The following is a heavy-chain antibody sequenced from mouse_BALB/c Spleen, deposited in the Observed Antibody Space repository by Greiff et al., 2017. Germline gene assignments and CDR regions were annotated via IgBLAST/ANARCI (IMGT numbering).Heavy chain of an antibody. D-gene: IGHD2-3*01. CDR3: ARGWLPYYFDC. CDR1: GFTFSSFG. Sequence: EVQGVESGGGLVQPGGSRKLSCAASGFTFSSFGMHWVRPAPEKGLEWVAYISSGSSTIYYADTVKGRFTISRDNPKNTLFLQMTSLRSEDTAMYYCARGWLPYYFDCWGQGTTLTVSS. CDR2: ISSGSSTI. J-gene: IGHJ2*01. V-gene: IGHV5-17*02.